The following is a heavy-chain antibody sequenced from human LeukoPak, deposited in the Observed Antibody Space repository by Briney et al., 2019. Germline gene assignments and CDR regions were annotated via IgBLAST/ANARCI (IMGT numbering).Heavy chain of an antibody. V-gene: IGHV4-34*01. CDR3: ARAPSGSLSFDY. J-gene: IGHJ4*02. Sequence: SETLSLTCAVYGGSFSGYYWSWIRQPPGKGLEWIGEINHSGSTNYNPSLKSRVTISVDTSKNQFSLKLRSVTAADTAVYYCARAPSGSLSFDYWGQGTLVTVSS. CDR2: INHSGST. CDR1: GGSFSGYY. D-gene: IGHD1-26*01.